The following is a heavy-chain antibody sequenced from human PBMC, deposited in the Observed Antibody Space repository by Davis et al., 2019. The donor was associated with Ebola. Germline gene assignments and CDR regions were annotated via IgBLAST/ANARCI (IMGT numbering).Heavy chain of an antibody. V-gene: IGHV3-74*01. Sequence: HTGGSLRLSCAASGFTFSRYWMHWVRQAPGKGLVWVARIDSDGSSTSYADSVRGRFTISRDNAKNTVYLQMNSLRDEGMAVYYCTRGTSPLYDSCDLWGQGTMVTVSS. CDR2: IDSDGSST. CDR3: TRGTSPLYDSCDL. D-gene: IGHD2-2*02. CDR1: GFTFSRYW. J-gene: IGHJ3*01.